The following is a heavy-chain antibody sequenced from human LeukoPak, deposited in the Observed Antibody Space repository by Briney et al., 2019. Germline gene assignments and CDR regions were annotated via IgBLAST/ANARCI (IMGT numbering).Heavy chain of an antibody. CDR1: GFTFSSYA. J-gene: IGHJ4*02. CDR2: ISGSGGST. D-gene: IGHD6-13*01. V-gene: IGHV3-23*01. CDR3: ARQGVSSSWYQFDY. Sequence: GGSLGLSCAASGFTFSSYAMSWVRQAPGKGLEWVSAISGSGGSTYYADSVKGRFTISRDNSKNTLYLQMNSLRAEDTAVYYCARQGVSSSWYQFDYWGQGTLVTVSS.